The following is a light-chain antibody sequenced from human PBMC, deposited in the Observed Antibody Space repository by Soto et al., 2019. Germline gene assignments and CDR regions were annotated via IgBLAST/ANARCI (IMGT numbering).Light chain of an antibody. V-gene: IGLV1-44*01. CDR2: NNN. J-gene: IGLJ1*01. Sequence: QSVLAQPPSASGTPGQRVTISGSGSNSNIGRNIVNWYQQLPGTAPKLPLYNNNQRPSGVPDRFSGSKSGTSASLAIRGPQSEDEADYYCAAWDDSLNSYVFGTGTKVTVL. CDR1: NSNIGRNI. CDR3: AAWDDSLNSYV.